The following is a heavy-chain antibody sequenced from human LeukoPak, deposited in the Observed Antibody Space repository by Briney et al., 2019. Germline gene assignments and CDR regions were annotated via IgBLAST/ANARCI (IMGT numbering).Heavy chain of an antibody. J-gene: IGHJ4*02. Sequence: GASVKVSCKASGYTFTSYAMHWVRQAPGQRLEWMGWINAGNGNTKYSQKFQGRVTITRDTSASTAYMGLSSLRSEDTAVYYCARMRGYCSGGSCYFDYWGQGTLVTVSS. V-gene: IGHV1-3*01. CDR2: INAGNGNT. CDR1: GYTFTSYA. CDR3: ARMRGYCSGGSCYFDY. D-gene: IGHD2-15*01.